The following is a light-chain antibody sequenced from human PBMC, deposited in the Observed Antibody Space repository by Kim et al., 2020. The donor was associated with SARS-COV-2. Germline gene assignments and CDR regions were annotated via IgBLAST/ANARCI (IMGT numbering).Light chain of an antibody. J-gene: IGLJ2*01. CDR2: ENS. CDR1: KLGDKY. CDR3: QAWDTRVV. Sequence: SYELTQPPSVSVSPGQTASITCSGDKLGDKYASWYQRKPGQSPVLVIYENSKRPSGIPERFSGSNSGNTATLTISGTQAMDEADYYCQAWDTRVVFGGGTQLTVL. V-gene: IGLV3-1*01.